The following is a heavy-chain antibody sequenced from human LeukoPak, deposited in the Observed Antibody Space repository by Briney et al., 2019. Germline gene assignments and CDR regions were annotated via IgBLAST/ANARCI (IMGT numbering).Heavy chain of an antibody. CDR2: INHSGST. Sequence: SETLSLTCAVYGGSFSGYYWSWIRQPPGKGLEWLGEINHSGSTNYNPSLKSRVTISVDTSKNQFSLKLSSVTAADTAVYYCARGRVGRVRGVTSRRGMDVWGQGTTVTVSS. CDR1: GGSFSGYY. V-gene: IGHV4-34*01. CDR3: ARGRVGRVRGVTSRRGMDV. J-gene: IGHJ6*02. D-gene: IGHD3-10*01.